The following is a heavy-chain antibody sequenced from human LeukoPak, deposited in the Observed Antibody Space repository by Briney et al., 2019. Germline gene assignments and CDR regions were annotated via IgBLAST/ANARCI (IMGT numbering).Heavy chain of an antibody. CDR3: ARDQRNSRSYRFEY. D-gene: IGHD1-26*01. J-gene: IGHJ4*02. CDR2: ITGNNGNT. CDR1: GYTFSGYG. V-gene: IGHV1-18*01. Sequence: GASVKVSCKTSGYTFSGYGISWVRQAPGQGLEWMGWITGNNGNTNYAPSLQGRITMTTDTSTNTAYMELTSLKSDDTAVYYCARDQRNSRSYRFEYWGQGTLVTVSS.